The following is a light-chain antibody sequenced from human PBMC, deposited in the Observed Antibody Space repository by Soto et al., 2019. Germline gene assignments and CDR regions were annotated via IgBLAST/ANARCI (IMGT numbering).Light chain of an antibody. CDR3: AAWDDSLSAVV. V-gene: IGLV1-47*01. CDR1: SSNIGSNY. CDR2: RNN. J-gene: IGLJ3*02. Sequence: QSVLTQPPSASGTPGKRVTISCSGSSSNIGSNYVYWYQQLPATAPKLLIYRNNQRPSGVPDRFSGSKSGTSASLAISGLRSEDEADYYCAAWDDSLSAVVFGGGTKLTVL.